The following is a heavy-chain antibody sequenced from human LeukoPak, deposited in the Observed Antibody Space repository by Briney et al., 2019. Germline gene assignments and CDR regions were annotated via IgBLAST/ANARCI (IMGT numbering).Heavy chain of an antibody. D-gene: IGHD6-19*01. CDR3: ARESESSGWYDY. Sequence: GSLRLSCAASGFTFSSYSMNWVRQAPGKGLEWVSLISGDGGSTFYADSVKGRFTISRDNSKNSLYLQMNSLRSDDTALYYCARESESSGWYDYWGQGTLVTVSS. CDR2: ISGDGGST. V-gene: IGHV3-43*02. J-gene: IGHJ4*02. CDR1: GFTFSSYS.